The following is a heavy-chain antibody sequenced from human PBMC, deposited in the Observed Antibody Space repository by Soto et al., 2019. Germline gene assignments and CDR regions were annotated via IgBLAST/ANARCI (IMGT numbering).Heavy chain of an antibody. Sequence: QVQLVESGGGVVQPGRSLRLSCAASGFSFSISPMHWVRQAPGKGPEWVALISYDGTNKFYADSVKGRFTISRDNSKSTLYLQVDSLRPEDAAVYYFAMYPKTSVGQNWAFIYFDSWGHGTRVTVSS. CDR3: AMYPKTSVGQNWAFIYFDS. CDR2: ISYDGTNK. D-gene: IGHD7-27*01. V-gene: IGHV3-30-3*01. J-gene: IGHJ5*01. CDR1: GFSFSISP.